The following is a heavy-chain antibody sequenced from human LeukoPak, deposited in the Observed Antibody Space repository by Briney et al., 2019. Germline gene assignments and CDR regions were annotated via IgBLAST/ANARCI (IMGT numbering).Heavy chain of an antibody. V-gene: IGHV3-30*04. CDR3: ARAGDVVVVAATDEWFDP. Sequence: GGSLRLSCAASGFTFGSYAMHWVRQAPGKGLEWVAVISYDGSNKYYADSVKGRFTISRDNSKNTLYLQMNSLRAEDTAVYYCARAGDVVVVAATDEWFDPWGQGTLVTVSS. J-gene: IGHJ5*02. CDR1: GFTFGSYA. CDR2: ISYDGSNK. D-gene: IGHD2-15*01.